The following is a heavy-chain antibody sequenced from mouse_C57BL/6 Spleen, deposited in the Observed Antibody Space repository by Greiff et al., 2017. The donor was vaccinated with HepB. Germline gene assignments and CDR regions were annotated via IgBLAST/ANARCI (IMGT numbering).Heavy chain of an antibody. CDR1: GYTFTSYW. D-gene: IGHD1-1*01. J-gene: IGHJ2*01. V-gene: IGHV1-59*01. CDR2: IDPSDSYT. CDR3: ARDYYGSSGRFDY. Sequence: VKLQQPGAELVRPGTSVKLSCKASGYTFTSYWMHWVKQRPGQGLEWIGVIDPSDSYTNYNQKFKGKATLTVDTSSSTAYMQLSSLTSEDSAVYYCARDYYGSSGRFDYWGQGTTLTVSS.